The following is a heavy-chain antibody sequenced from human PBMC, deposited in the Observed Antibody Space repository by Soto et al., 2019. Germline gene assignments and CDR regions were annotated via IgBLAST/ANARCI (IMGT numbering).Heavy chain of an antibody. CDR3: ARGPYGDY. J-gene: IGHJ4*02. Sequence: QVHLVQSGAEVKKPGASVKVSCKGSGYTFTSYGITWVRQAPGQGLEWMGWISAHNGNTDYAQKLQGRVTLTRATSTSTAYMELRTLRSDATAVSSCARGPYGDYWGQGALVTVSS. CDR1: GYTFTSYG. CDR2: ISAHNGNT. V-gene: IGHV1-18*01. D-gene: IGHD4-17*01.